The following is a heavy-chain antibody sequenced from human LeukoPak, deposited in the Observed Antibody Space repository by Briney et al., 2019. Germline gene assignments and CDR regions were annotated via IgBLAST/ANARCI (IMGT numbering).Heavy chain of an antibody. V-gene: IGHV3-7*03. CDR2: IKQDGSEK. CDR3: ARGLVVPVAKAPWFDP. Sequence: PGGSLRLSCAASGFTFSSYWMSWVRQAPGKGLEWVANIKQDGSEKYYVDSVKGRFTISRDNAKNSLYLQMNSLRAEDTAVYYCARGLVVPVAKAPWFDPWGQGTLVTVSS. CDR1: GFTFSSYW. J-gene: IGHJ5*02. D-gene: IGHD2-2*01.